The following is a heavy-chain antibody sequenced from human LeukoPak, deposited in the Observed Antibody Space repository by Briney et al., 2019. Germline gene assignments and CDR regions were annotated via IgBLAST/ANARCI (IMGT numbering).Heavy chain of an antibody. V-gene: IGHV3-74*01. CDR1: GFTFSSYY. D-gene: IGHD3-10*01. J-gene: IGHJ6*02. CDR3: ARDPWFGDRRYGMDV. CDR2: INSDGRST. Sequence: PGGSLRLSCAASGFTFSSYYMHWVRQAPGKGLVWVSRINSDGRSTSYADSVKGRFTISRDNAKNSLYLQMNSLRAEDTAVYYCARDPWFGDRRYGMDVWGQGTTVTVSS.